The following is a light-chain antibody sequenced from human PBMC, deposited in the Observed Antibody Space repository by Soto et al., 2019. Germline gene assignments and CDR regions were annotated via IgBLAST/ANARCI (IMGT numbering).Light chain of an antibody. CDR1: QSINAW. J-gene: IGKJ1*01. CDR3: QQYHRYST. CDR2: DVF. V-gene: IGKV1-5*01. Sequence: DSQMTQAPSTLSSSVVDRFTITCRASQSINAWLAWYQQKPVKAPNLLINDVFTLDSGVTSRLSGSASGTELTLHISSLESDEFATYYCQQYHRYSTFGQGTKVDI.